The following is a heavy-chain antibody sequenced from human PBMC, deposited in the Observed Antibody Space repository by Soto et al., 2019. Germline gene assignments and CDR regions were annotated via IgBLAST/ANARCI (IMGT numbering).Heavy chain of an antibody. CDR2: ISYSGSA. V-gene: IGHV4-39*01. D-gene: IGHD3-3*01. CDR3: ARQGLYDFWSGPAHNWFDP. CDR1: GDSIAGSSYY. J-gene: IGHJ5*02. Sequence: SETLSLTCTVSGDSIAGSSYYWGWIRQPPGRGLEWIGSISYSGSAHYSASLRSRITISVDTSKNQFSLNLSSVTAADTAVYYCARQGLYDFWSGPAHNWFDPWGRGTLVTVSS.